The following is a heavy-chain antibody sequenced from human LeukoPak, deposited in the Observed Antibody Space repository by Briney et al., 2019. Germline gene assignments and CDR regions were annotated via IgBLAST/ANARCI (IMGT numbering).Heavy chain of an antibody. CDR2: IYYSGST. CDR3: ARTPKDSSGWLFDY. J-gene: IGHJ4*02. Sequence: SETLSLTCTVSGGSISSYYWSWIRQPPGKGLEWIGYIYYSGSTNYNPSLKSRVTISVDTSKNQFSLKLSSVTAADTAEYYCARTPKDSSGWLFDYLGQGTLVTVSS. D-gene: IGHD6-19*01. V-gene: IGHV4-59*08. CDR1: GGSISSYY.